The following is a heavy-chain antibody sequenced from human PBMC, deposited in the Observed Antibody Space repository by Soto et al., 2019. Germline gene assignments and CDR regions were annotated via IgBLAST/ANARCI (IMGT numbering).Heavy chain of an antibody. CDR3: ARSTFGRVIVTMVFDY. V-gene: IGHV4-30-4*01. Sequence: QVQLQESGPGLVKPSQTLSLTCTVSGGSISSGDYYWSWIRQPPGKGLEWIGYIYYSGSTYYNPSLTSRVTISXXTXKXXFSLKLSSVTAADTAVYYCARSTFGRVIVTMVFDYWGQGTLVTVSS. D-gene: IGHD3-16*02. J-gene: IGHJ4*02. CDR1: GGSISSGDYY. CDR2: IYYSGST.